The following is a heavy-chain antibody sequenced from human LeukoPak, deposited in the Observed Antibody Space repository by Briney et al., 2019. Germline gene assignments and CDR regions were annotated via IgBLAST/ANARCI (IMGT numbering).Heavy chain of an antibody. D-gene: IGHD3-16*01. CDR1: GFTFGDYA. CDR3: TRAGILWGPSAFDI. CDR2: IRSKAYGGTT. Sequence: GGSLRLSCTASGFTFGDYAMSWVRQAPGKGLEWVGFIRSKAYGGTTEYAASVKGRFTISRDDSKSIAYLQMNSLKTEDTAVYYCTRAGILWGPSAFDIWGQGTMVTVSS. J-gene: IGHJ3*02. V-gene: IGHV3-49*04.